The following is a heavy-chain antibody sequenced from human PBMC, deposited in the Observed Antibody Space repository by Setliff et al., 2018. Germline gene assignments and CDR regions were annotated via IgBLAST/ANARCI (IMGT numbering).Heavy chain of an antibody. D-gene: IGHD3-9*01. CDR2: IRSKANSYAT. J-gene: IGHJ6*02. CDR1: GFTFSGSA. Sequence: LRLSCAASGFTFSGSAMHWVRQASGKGLEWVGRIRSKANSYATAYAASVKGRFTISRDDSKNTAYLQMNSLRAEDTAVYYCAKHGAYNDFLTGYNFYYDMDVWGQGTTVTVS. CDR3: AKHGAYNDFLTGYNFYYDMDV. V-gene: IGHV3-73*01.